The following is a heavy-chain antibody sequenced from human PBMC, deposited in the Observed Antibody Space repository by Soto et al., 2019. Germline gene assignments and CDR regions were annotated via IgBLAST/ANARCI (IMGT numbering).Heavy chain of an antibody. D-gene: IGHD2-15*01. CDR2: ISQSGTI. CDR1: GASLRSSNW. V-gene: IGHV4-4*02. Sequence: QVQLQESGPGMLEPSGTLSLTCTVSGASLRSSNWWNWVRQTPGRGLGWIGEISQSGTINYNPSFWDRLTLSLDNSKNHFSLMPTSVTAADTAVYYCSTRQWHFGAPYWGQGVPVTVSS. J-gene: IGHJ4*02. CDR3: STRQWHFGAPY.